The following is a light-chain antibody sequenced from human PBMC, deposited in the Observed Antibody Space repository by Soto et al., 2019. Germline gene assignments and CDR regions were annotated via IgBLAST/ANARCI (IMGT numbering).Light chain of an antibody. CDR2: DAS. J-gene: IGKJ5*01. Sequence: EIVLTQSPGTLSLSPGERATFSCRASQSVSSNYLAWYQQKPGQAPRLLIYDASNRATGIPARFSGSGSGTDFTLTISSLEPEDFAVYYCQQRSNWPAVTFGQGTRLEIK. CDR1: QSVSSNY. V-gene: IGKV3-11*01. CDR3: QQRSNWPAVT.